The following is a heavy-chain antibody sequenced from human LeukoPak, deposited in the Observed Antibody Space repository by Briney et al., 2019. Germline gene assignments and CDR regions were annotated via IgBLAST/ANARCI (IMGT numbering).Heavy chain of an antibody. D-gene: IGHD6-19*01. Sequence: SETLSLTCTVSGGSISSYYWSWIRQPPGKGLEWIGYIYYSGSTNYNPSLKSRVTISVDTSKNQFSLKLSSVTAADTAVYYCARRDQWLVLDYWGQGTLVTVSS. V-gene: IGHV4-59*08. CDR3: ARRDQWLVLDY. CDR1: GGSISSYY. CDR2: IYYSGST. J-gene: IGHJ4*02.